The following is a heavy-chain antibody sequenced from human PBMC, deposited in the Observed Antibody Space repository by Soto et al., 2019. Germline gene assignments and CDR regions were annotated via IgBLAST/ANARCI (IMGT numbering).Heavy chain of an antibody. Sequence: GGSLRLSCAASGFTFSSYWMSWVRQAPGKGLEWVANIKQDGSEKYYVDSVKGRFTISRDNAKNSLYLQMNSLRAEDTAVYYCARAGKAAADPIDYWGQGTLVTVSS. CDR3: ARAGKAAADPIDY. CDR1: GFTFSSYW. CDR2: IKQDGSEK. D-gene: IGHD6-13*01. V-gene: IGHV3-7*03. J-gene: IGHJ4*02.